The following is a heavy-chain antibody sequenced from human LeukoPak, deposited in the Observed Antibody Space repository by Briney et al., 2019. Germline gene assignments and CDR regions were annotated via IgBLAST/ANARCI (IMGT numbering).Heavy chain of an antibody. CDR1: GYTFTSYA. D-gene: IGHD6-19*01. CDR3: ARGLYSSGWIDAFDI. Sequence: ASVKVSCKASGYTFTSYAMNWVRQAPGQGLEWMGWISTNTGNPTYAQGFTGRFVFSLDTSVSTAYLQISSLKAEDTAVYYCARGLYSSGWIDAFDIWGQGTMVTVSS. V-gene: IGHV7-4-1*02. CDR2: ISTNTGNP. J-gene: IGHJ3*02.